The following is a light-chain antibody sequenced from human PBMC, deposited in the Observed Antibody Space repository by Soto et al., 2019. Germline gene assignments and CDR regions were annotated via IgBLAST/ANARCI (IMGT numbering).Light chain of an antibody. CDR1: QVITND. Sequence: SQTTQSPSYLTASVGARLTITCRASQVITNDLGWYQQKPGKAPRXXIYAASSLQSGVPSRFSGSGSGTEFTLTISRLKNEDFATYDCLQQNTYPWTFGQGTKVDI. CDR3: LQQNTYPWT. V-gene: IGKV1-17*01. CDR2: AAS. J-gene: IGKJ1*01.